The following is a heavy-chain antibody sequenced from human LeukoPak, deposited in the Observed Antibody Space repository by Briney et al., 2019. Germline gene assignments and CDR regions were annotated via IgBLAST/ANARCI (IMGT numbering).Heavy chain of an antibody. J-gene: IGHJ4*02. CDR2: ISYRVTP. Sequence: SETLSLTCTVSGGSISNYYCNSVRQPPGEGLGWVGSISYRVTPATNPSLQSRDTMSLVISTRQISLKLSSVTAADTSVYFCARAVGGDGSGSLGGAGTLVTVSS. D-gene: IGHD3-10*01. CDR1: GGSISNYY. V-gene: IGHV4-59*01. CDR3: ARAVGGDGSGSL.